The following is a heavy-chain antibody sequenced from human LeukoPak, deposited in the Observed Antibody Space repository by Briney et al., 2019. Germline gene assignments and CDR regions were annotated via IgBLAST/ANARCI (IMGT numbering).Heavy chain of an antibody. D-gene: IGHD2-15*01. Sequence: PGGSPRLSCAASGFTFSSYSMNWVRQAPGKGLEWVSSISSSSSYIYYADSVKGRFTISRDNAKNSLYLQMNSLRAEDTAVYYCARHLGYCSGGSCYNFDYWGQGTLVTVSS. CDR2: ISSSSSYI. CDR3: ARHLGYCSGGSCYNFDY. CDR1: GFTFSSYS. J-gene: IGHJ4*02. V-gene: IGHV3-21*01.